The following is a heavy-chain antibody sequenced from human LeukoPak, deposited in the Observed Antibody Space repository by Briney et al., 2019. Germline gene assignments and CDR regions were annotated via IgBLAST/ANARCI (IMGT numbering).Heavy chain of an antibody. CDR3: ARTYYDYVWGSYRLYYFDY. J-gene: IGHJ4*02. CDR1: GFTASSNY. V-gene: IGHV3-53*01. Sequence: GGSLRLSCAASGFTASSNYMSWVRQAPGRGLEWVSVIYSGGSTYYADSVKGRFTISRDNSKNTLYLQMNSLRAEDTAVYYCARTYYDYVWGSYRLYYFDYWGQGTLVTVSS. D-gene: IGHD3-16*02. CDR2: IYSGGST.